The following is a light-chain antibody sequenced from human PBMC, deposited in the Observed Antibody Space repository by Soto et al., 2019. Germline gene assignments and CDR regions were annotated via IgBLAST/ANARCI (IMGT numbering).Light chain of an antibody. Sequence: GLTQSPVTLSLSPGERATLSFRASQSVSSSYLAWYQQKPGQAPRLLIYAASSRATGIPPRFSGSGSGTDFTLTISRLEPEDVAVYYCQQYGGSPRTFGQGTKVDIK. CDR2: AAS. CDR3: QQYGGSPRT. J-gene: IGKJ1*01. CDR1: QSVSSSY. V-gene: IGKV3-20*01.